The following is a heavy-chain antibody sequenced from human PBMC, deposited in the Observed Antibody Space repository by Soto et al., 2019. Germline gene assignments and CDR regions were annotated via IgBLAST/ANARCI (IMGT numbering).Heavy chain of an antibody. CDR3: ARDFRYFPY. CDR2: IEHNGNN. J-gene: IGHJ4*02. D-gene: IGHD3-10*01. CDR1: GGTFSGYF. V-gene: IGHV4-34*01. Sequence: SETLSLTCAVYGGTFSGYFWSWVRQPPGKGLEWIGEIEHNGNNNINPSLKSRVTMSVDTSKNQISLTLTSVTAADTAVYYCARDFRYFPYWGQGTLVTVSS.